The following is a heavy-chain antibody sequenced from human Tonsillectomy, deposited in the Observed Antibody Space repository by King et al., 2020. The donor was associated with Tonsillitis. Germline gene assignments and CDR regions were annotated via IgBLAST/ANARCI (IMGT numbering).Heavy chain of an antibody. J-gene: IGHJ3*02. D-gene: IGHD2-15*01. CDR3: ARGYCSGGKCYYDAFDI. CDR2: ISGGGFST. V-gene: IGHV3-23*04. CDR1: GFTFGEYG. Sequence: VQLVESGGGLARPGGFLRLSCVVSGFTFGEYGMSWVRQAPGGGLEWVSAISGGGFSTYYAESVEGRFTISRDNSGNTLYLQMNSLRAEDTAIYYCARGYCSGGKCYYDAFDIWGQGTLVTVSS.